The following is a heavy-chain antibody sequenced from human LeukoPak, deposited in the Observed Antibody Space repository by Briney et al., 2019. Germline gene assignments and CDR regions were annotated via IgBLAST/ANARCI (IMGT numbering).Heavy chain of an antibody. J-gene: IGHJ4*02. CDR2: IDPRSGGT. V-gene: IGHV1-2*02. CDR3: TSSDYTSSDY. Sequence: ASVKVSCTASGYTFTDYYMHWVRQPPGQGLEWMGWIDPRSGGTNFARKFQGRVTMTRDTSISTAYMELSRLTSDDTAVYYCTSSDYTSSDYWGQGTVVTVSS. CDR1: GYTFTDYY. D-gene: IGHD2-2*02.